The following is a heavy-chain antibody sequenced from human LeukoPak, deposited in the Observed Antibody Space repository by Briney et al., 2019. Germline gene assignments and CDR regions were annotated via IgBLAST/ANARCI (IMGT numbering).Heavy chain of an antibody. D-gene: IGHD5-24*01. CDR1: GGSISSYY. CDR2: IFYSGST. Sequence: SETLSLTCTVSGGSISSYYWSWIRQPPGKGLEWIGYIFYSGSTNYNPSLKSRVTISVDTSKNQFSLKLSSVTAADTAVYYCASSRDGYNSWFDPWGQGTLVTVSS. CDR3: ASSRDGYNSWFDP. J-gene: IGHJ5*02. V-gene: IGHV4-59*01.